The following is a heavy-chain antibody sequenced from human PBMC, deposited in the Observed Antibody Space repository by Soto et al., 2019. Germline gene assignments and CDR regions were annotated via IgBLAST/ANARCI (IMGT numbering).Heavy chain of an antibody. CDR2: ISSSSSYI. D-gene: IGHD2-15*01. Sequence: GGSLRLSCAASGFTFSSYSMNWVRQAPGKGLEWVSSISSSSSYIYYADSVKGRFTISRDNAKNSLYLQMNSLRAEDTAVYYCARDPRLYCSGGSCYYVGYNWFDPWGQGTLVTVSS. J-gene: IGHJ5*02. CDR1: GFTFSSYS. CDR3: ARDPRLYCSGGSCYYVGYNWFDP. V-gene: IGHV3-21*01.